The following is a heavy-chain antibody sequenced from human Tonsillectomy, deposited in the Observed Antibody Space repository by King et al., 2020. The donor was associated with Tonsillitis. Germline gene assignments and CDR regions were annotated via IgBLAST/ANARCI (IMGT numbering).Heavy chain of an antibody. J-gene: IGHJ4*02. CDR1: GFSLSTSGVG. CDR2: IYWDDDK. D-gene: IGHD6-13*01. V-gene: IGHV2-5*02. CDR3: SHSRSSSGYVRGDYFDY. Sequence: TLKESGPTLVKPTQTLTLTCTFSGFSLSTSGVGVGWIRQPPGKSLEWLALIYWDDDKRYSPSLRSRLTITKDTPKNQVVLALTNVDPVDTATYSCSHSRSSSGYVRGDYFDYWGQGTLVTVSS.